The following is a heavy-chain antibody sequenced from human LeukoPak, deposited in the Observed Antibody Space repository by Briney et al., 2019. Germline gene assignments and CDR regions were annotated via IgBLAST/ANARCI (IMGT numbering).Heavy chain of an antibody. Sequence: GASVKVSCKASGYTFTGYYMHWVRQAPGQGLEWMGWINPNSGGTNYAQKFQGRVTMTRDTSISTAYMELSRLRSDDTAVYYCARDKGDDSGNPPINRWGQGTLVTVSS. CDR3: ARDKGDDSGNPPINR. J-gene: IGHJ5*02. D-gene: IGHD1-26*01. V-gene: IGHV1-2*02. CDR1: GYTFTGYY. CDR2: INPNSGGT.